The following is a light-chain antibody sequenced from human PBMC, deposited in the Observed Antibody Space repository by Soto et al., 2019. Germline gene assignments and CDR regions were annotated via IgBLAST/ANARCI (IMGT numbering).Light chain of an antibody. Sequence: EVVLTQSPATLSLSPGERATLSCRASQCVDTYLAWYQQKPGQPPRLLIYDASNRATGIPARFSGSGSGTDFTLTITTLEPEDFAVYYCQQRSNWPPWTFGPGTKV. CDR2: DAS. V-gene: IGKV3-11*01. CDR3: QQRSNWPPWT. J-gene: IGKJ3*01. CDR1: QCVDTY.